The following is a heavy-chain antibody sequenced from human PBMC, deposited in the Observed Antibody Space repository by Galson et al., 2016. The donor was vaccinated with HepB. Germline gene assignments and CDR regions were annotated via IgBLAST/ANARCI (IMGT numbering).Heavy chain of an antibody. J-gene: IGHJ3*02. CDR3: ARRKGRITMTTVIRGVFDI. V-gene: IGHV4-34*01. Sequence: ETLSLTCGVYGGSFSGYYWSWIHQSPGKGLEWIGEINHGGSTNYRTSLKSRVTISVDTSKNQFSLKLSSVTAADTAVYYCARRKGRITMTTVIRGVFDIWGQGTMVTVSS. CDR2: INHGGST. D-gene: IGHD3-22*01. CDR1: GGSFSGYY.